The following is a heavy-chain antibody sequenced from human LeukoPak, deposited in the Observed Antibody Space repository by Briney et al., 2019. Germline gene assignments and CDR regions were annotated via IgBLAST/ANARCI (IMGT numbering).Heavy chain of an antibody. CDR3: ARDRVRGVIIGAFDI. J-gene: IGHJ3*02. CDR1: GFTFSSYG. CDR2: IWYDGSNK. Sequence: GRSLRLSCAASGFTFSSYGMHWVRQAPGKGLEWVAVIWYDGSNKYYADSVKGRFTISRDNSKNTLYLQMNSLRAEDTAVYYCARDRVRGVIIGAFDIWGQGTMVTVSS. D-gene: IGHD3-10*01. V-gene: IGHV3-33*01.